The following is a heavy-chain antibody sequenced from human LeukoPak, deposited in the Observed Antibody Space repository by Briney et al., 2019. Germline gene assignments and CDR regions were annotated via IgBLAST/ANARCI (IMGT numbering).Heavy chain of an antibody. D-gene: IGHD1-26*01. V-gene: IGHV4-61*02. CDR3: ARVLWSRGSYFPDY. Sequence: KPSETLSLTCTVSGGSISSGSYYLSWIRQPAGKGLEWIGRIYTSGSTNYNPSLKSRVTISVDTSKNQFSLKLSSVTAADTAVYYCARVLWSRGSYFPDYWGQGTLVTVSS. CDR2: IYTSGST. J-gene: IGHJ4*02. CDR1: GGSISSGSYY.